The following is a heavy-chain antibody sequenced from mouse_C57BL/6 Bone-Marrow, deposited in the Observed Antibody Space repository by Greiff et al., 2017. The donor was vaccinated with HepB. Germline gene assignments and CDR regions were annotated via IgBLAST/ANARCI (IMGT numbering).Heavy chain of an antibody. D-gene: IGHD4-1*01. V-gene: IGHV5-6*01. CDR3: ARHALGLDY. CDR2: ISSGGSYT. J-gene: IGHJ2*01. Sequence: EVQLVESGGDLVKPGGSLKLSCAASGFTFSSYGMSWVRQTPDKRLEWVATISSGGSYTYYPDSVKGRFTISRDNAKNTLYLQMSSLKSEDTAMYYCARHALGLDYWGQGTTLTVSS. CDR1: GFTFSSYG.